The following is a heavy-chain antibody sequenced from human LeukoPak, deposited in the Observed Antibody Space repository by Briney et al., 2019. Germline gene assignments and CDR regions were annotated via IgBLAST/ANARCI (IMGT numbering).Heavy chain of an antibody. CDR3: ARVGGFSRNWFDS. D-gene: IGHD3-3*02. CDR2: IYPGDSDT. J-gene: IGHJ5*01. Sequence: GESLQISCKGSGYSFASYWIGWVRQMPGKGLEWVGSIYPGDSDTRYSPSFRGQVTISGDKSISTAYLQWISLKASDTAMYYCARVGGFSRNWFDSWGQGTLVTVSS. CDR1: GYSFASYW. V-gene: IGHV5-51*01.